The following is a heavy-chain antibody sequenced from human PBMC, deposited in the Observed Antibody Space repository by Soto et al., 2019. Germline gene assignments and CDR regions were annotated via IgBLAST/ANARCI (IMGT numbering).Heavy chain of an antibody. J-gene: IGHJ4*02. CDR3: AKLPNCGGDFYFDD. V-gene: IGHV3-30*02. Sequence: QVQLVESGGGVVQPGGSLRLSCATSGLAFSSYGMHWVRQAPGKGLEWVAVVRFDAINNYYADSVKGRFTISRDNSKSIVYLQINSLRPDDTDVYYCAKLPNCGGDFYFDDWGQGTLVTVAS. CDR1: GLAFSSYG. CDR2: VRFDAINN. D-gene: IGHD2-21*02.